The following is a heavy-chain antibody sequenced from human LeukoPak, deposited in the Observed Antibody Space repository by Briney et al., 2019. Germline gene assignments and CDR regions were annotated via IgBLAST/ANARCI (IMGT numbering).Heavy chain of an antibody. CDR1: GFTFSSYA. J-gene: IGHJ6*03. CDR2: ISGSGGST. D-gene: IGHD2-2*01. CDR3: AKAPPIVVVPAAMIDVDSDYYYYMDV. Sequence: GGSLRLSCAASGFTFSSYAMSWVRQAPGKGLEWVSAISGSGGSTYYADSVKGWFTISRDNAKTTLYLQMNSLRAEDTAVYYCAKAPPIVVVPAAMIDVDSDYYYYMDVWGKGTTVTVSS. V-gene: IGHV3-23*01.